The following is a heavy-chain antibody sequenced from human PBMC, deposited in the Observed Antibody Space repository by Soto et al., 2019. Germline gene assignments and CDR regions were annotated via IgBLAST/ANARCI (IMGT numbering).Heavy chain of an antibody. CDR3: ARGGGFDSFAY. CDR2: INHLETT. J-gene: IGHJ4*02. D-gene: IGHD3-10*01. Sequence: QLQLHMSGSGLVKPSQTLSLTCTVSGASITSGAYSWSWIRQTPGKGLEWIGYINHLETTFYNPSCVSRLTLSIDRIKNQFSLNLKSMSAADRAVYFCARGGGFDSFAYWGQGILVTVSS. CDR1: GASITSGAYS. V-gene: IGHV4-30-2*01.